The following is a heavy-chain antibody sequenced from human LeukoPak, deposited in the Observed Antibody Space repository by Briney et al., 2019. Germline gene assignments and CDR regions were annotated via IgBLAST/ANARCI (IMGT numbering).Heavy chain of an antibody. CDR2: ISSSSSYI. CDR1: GFTFSSYS. D-gene: IGHD3-3*01. J-gene: IGHJ4*02. CDR3: ARDKGIYDFWSGYYWY. V-gene: IGHV3-21*01. Sequence: GGSLRLSCAASGFTFSSYSMSWVRQAPGKGLEWVSSISSSSSYIYYADSVKGRFTISRDNAKNSLYLQMNSLRAEDTAVYYCARDKGIYDFWSGYYWYWGQGTLVTVSS.